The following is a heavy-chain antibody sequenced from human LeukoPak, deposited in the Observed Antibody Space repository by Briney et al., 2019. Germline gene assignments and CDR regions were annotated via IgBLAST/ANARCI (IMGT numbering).Heavy chain of an antibody. CDR3: ARMYYFDSGSDNWFDP. Sequence: ASVKVSCKASGYTFTSYDINWVRQATGQGLERMGWMNPNSGNTGYAQKFQGRVTMTRNTSISTAYMELSSLRSEDTAVYYCARMYYFDSGSDNWFDPWGQGTMVTVSS. CDR1: GYTFTSYD. CDR2: MNPNSGNT. J-gene: IGHJ3*01. V-gene: IGHV1-8*01. D-gene: IGHD3-10*01.